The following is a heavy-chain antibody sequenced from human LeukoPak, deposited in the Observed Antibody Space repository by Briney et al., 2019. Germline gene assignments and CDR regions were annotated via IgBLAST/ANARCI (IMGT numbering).Heavy chain of an antibody. Sequence: ASVKVSCKASGYTFTSYDINWVRQATGQGLEWMGWMNPNSGNTGYAQKFQGRVTITRNTSISTAYMELSSLRSEDTAVYYCAKVPPGAYYYGSGSSSYFDYWGQGTLVTVSS. J-gene: IGHJ4*02. V-gene: IGHV1-8*03. CDR3: AKVPPGAYYYGSGSSSYFDY. D-gene: IGHD3-10*01. CDR2: MNPNSGNT. CDR1: GYTFTSYD.